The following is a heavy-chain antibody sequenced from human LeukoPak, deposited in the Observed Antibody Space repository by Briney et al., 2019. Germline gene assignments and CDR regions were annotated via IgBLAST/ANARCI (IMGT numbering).Heavy chain of an antibody. CDR3: ARDLTKTTVTSTTDPY. CDR1: GFTFSSYG. V-gene: IGHV3-23*01. Sequence: PGGSLRLSCVASGFTFSSYGMTWVRQAPGKGLEWVSAIGGSGDHTYYADSVKGRFTISRDNSKNTLYLQMNSLRVEDTAVYFCARDLTKTTVTSTTDPYWGQGALVTVSS. J-gene: IGHJ4*02. D-gene: IGHD4-17*01. CDR2: IGGSGDHT.